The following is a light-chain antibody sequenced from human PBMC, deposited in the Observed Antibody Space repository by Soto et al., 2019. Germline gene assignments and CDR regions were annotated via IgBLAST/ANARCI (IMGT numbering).Light chain of an antibody. Sequence: QSALTQPPSASGSPGQSVTISCAGTSSDVGGYNYVSWYQQYPGKVPKLMIYEVSERPSGVPDRFSGSKSGNTAFLTVSGLQAEDEADYYCLSYADTAYVFGTWTKVTVL. CDR1: SSDVGGYNY. J-gene: IGLJ1*01. CDR3: LSYADTAYV. V-gene: IGLV2-8*01. CDR2: EVS.